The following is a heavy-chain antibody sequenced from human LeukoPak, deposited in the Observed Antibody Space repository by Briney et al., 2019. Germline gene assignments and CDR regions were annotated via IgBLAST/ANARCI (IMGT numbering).Heavy chain of an antibody. CDR1: GFTFSSYA. D-gene: IGHD1-26*01. V-gene: IGHV3-23*01. CDR3: AKSRGESRGASNY. J-gene: IGHJ4*02. CDR2: ISGSGDTT. Sequence: TGGSLRLSCAASGFTFSSYAMNWVRRAPGKGLEWVSFISGSGDTTYYADSVKGRFTISRDSSKNTLYLQMNSLRAEDTAVYCCAKSRGESRGASNYWGQGTLVTVSS.